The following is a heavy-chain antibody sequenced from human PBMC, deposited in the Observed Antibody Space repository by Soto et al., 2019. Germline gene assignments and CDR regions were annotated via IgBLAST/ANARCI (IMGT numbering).Heavy chain of an antibody. CDR3: ARERGGAIIVGVTGTFDV. V-gene: IGHV1-69*01. D-gene: IGHD3-22*01. Sequence: QVQLVQSGAEVKKPGSSVKVSCKASGGTFSSYAISWVRQAPVQGLEWMGGIIAILGKANYAEKFQGRVTITADESARTAYMALSSLRSEDTAVYYCARERGGAIIVGVTGTFDVWGQGTLVTVSS. J-gene: IGHJ3*01. CDR1: GGTFSSYA. CDR2: IIAILGKA.